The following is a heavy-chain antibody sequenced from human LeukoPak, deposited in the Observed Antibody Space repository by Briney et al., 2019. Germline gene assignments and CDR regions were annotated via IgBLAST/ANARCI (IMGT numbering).Heavy chain of an antibody. V-gene: IGHV1-46*01. D-gene: IGHD2-2*01. Sequence: ASVKVSCKASGYTFTSYGISWVRQAPGQGLEWMGLINPSGGSTSYAQKFQGRVTMTRDTSTSTVYMELSSLRSEDTAVYYCARLGYCSSTSCYKLRAFDIWGQGTMVTVSS. J-gene: IGHJ3*02. CDR3: ARLGYCSSTSCYKLRAFDI. CDR1: GYTFTSYG. CDR2: INPSGGST.